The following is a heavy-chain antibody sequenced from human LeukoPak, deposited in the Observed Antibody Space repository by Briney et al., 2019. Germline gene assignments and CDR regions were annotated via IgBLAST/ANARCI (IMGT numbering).Heavy chain of an antibody. V-gene: IGHV4-4*07. CDR1: GGSISTYY. J-gene: IGHJ4*02. D-gene: IGHD6-13*01. Sequence: SETLSLTCTLSGGSISTYYWSWIRQPAGKGLEWIGRIYTSGSTNYNPSLKSRVTMSVDTSKNQFSLKLSSVTAADTAVYYCAKERDKQQLVYDYWGQGTLVTVSS. CDR2: IYTSGST. CDR3: AKERDKQQLVYDY.